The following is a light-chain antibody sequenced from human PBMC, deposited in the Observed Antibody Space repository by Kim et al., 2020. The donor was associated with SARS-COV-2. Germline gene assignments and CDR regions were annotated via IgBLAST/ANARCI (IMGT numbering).Light chain of an antibody. J-gene: IGKJ1*01. CDR2: GAS. Sequence: SPGERATLSCRASQSVSSNLAWYQQNPGQAPRLLIYGASTRATGIPARFSGSGSGTEFTLTINSLQSEDFAVYYCQQYNNWPPWTFGQGTKVDIK. CDR3: QQYNNWPPWT. CDR1: QSVSSN. V-gene: IGKV3-15*01.